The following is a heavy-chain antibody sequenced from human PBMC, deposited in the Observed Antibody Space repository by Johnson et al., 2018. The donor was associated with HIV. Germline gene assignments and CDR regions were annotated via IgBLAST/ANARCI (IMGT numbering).Heavy chain of an antibody. V-gene: IGHV3-30*18. D-gene: IGHD6-19*01. J-gene: IGHJ3*02. CDR2: ISYDGSNK. CDR1: GFTFSSYG. CDR3: AKVNRMEQWLAGGGAFDI. Sequence: LVESGGGVVQPGRSLRLSCAASGFTFSSYGMHWVRQAPGKGLEWVAVISYDGSNKYYADSVKGRFTISRDNSKNTLYLQMNSLRAEDTAVYYCAKVNRMEQWLAGGGAFDIWGQGTMVTVSS.